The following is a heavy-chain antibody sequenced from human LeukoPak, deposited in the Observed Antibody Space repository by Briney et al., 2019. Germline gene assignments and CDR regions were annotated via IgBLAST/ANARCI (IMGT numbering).Heavy chain of an antibody. CDR3: AREHDTSGYPFDY. CDR1: GFTFSRYE. CDR2: MSSTGSPT. V-gene: IGHV3-48*03. J-gene: IGHJ4*02. D-gene: IGHD3-22*01. Sequence: GGSLRLSCAASGFTFSRYEMNWVRQAPGKGLERVSYMSSTGSPTYYADSVKGRFTISRDNAKNSLYLQMNSLRAEDTAIYYCAREHDTSGYPFDYWGQGTLVTVSS.